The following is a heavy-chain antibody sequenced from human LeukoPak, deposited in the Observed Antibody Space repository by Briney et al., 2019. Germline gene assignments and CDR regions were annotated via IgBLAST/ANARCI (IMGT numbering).Heavy chain of an antibody. Sequence: GRSLRLSCAASRFTFSSYGMHWVRQAPGKGLEWVAVISYDGSNKYYADSVKGRFTISRDNSKNTLYLQMNSLRAEDTAVYYCAKPGIAAASTSPNWFDPWGQGTLVTVSS. CDR1: RFTFSSYG. CDR2: ISYDGSNK. D-gene: IGHD6-13*01. J-gene: IGHJ5*02. CDR3: AKPGIAAASTSPNWFDP. V-gene: IGHV3-30*18.